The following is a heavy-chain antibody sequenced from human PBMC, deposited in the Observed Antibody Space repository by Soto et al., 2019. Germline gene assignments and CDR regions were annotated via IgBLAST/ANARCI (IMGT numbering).Heavy chain of an antibody. Sequence: EVQLVESGGGLVQPGGSLRLSCAASGFSFNTYWMLWARQAPGKGLEWVASIKDDGSEEFYVDSVRGRFTISTDKDKETLYLQMNTLRAEDTAMYDCARERQSNGGGRRNDYWGQGTLVTVSS. CDR2: IKDDGSEE. CDR1: GFSFNTYW. J-gene: IGHJ4*02. V-gene: IGHV3-7*01. CDR3: ARERQSNGGGRRNDY. D-gene: IGHD2-8*01.